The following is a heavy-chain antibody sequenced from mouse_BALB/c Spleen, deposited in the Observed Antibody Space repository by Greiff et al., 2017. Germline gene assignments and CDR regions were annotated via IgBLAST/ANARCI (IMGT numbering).Heavy chain of an antibody. V-gene: IGHV1-69*02. CDR1: GYTFTSYW. D-gene: IGHD1-2*01. J-gene: IGHJ3*01. CDR2: IYPSDSYT. Sequence: QVQLQQPRAELVRPGASVKLSCKASGYTFTSYWINWVKQRPGQGLEWIGNIYPSDSYTNYNQKFKDKATLTVDKSSSTAYMQLSSPTSEDSAVYYCTTFITTAPWFAYWGQGTLVTVSA. CDR3: TTFITTAPWFAY.